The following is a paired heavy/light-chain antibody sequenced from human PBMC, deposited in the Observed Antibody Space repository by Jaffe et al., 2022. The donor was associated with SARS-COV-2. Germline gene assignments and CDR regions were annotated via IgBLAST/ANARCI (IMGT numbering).Heavy chain of an antibody. V-gene: IGHV3-23*04. J-gene: IGHJ3*02. Sequence: EVRLVESGGGLVQTGGSLRLSCAASGFTFNGFAMTWVRQAPGKGLDWVSLVSASGDSTYYADSVKGRFTISRDNSKDTLYLQMNSLSAEDTALYYCAKNLSPAIWFGESPSDGFDIWGQGTMVTVSS. CDR1: GFTFNGFA. CDR2: VSASGDST. CDR3: AKNLSPAIWFGESPSDGFDI. D-gene: IGHD3-10*01.
Light chain of an antibody. V-gene: IGKV2-28*01. CDR2: LGS. J-gene: IGKJ2*01. CDR1: QSLLHSDGYNY. CDR3: MQPLQTPLT. Sequence: DIVMTQSPLSLPVTPGEPASISCRSSQSLLHSDGYNYLDWYLQKPGQSPQLLIYLGSNRASGVPDRFSGSGSGTDFTLKISRVEAEDVGVYYCMQPLQTPLTFGQGTKLDIK.